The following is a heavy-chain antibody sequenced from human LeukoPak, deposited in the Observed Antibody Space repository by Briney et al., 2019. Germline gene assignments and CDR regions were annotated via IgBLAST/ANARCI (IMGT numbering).Heavy chain of an antibody. CDR1: GGXISNYY. CDR2: VYYTGGT. V-gene: IGHV4-59*01. CDR3: ARGAMVTTPFFDY. J-gene: IGHJ4*02. Sequence: SETLSLTCPVSGGXISNYYYWTWIRQPPGKGLEWIGYVYYTGGTNFNPSLKSRVTMSLDTSRNQFSLKLTSLTAADTAVYYCARGAMVTTPFFDYWGQGTLVTVSS. D-gene: IGHD5-24*01.